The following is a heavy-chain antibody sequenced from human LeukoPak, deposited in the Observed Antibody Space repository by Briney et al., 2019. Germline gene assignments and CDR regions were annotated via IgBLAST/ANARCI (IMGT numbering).Heavy chain of an antibody. CDR2: ISAYNGNT. J-gene: IGHJ5*02. D-gene: IGHD3-10*01. CDR1: GGTFSSYA. Sequence: GASVKVSCKASGGTFSSYAISWVRQAPGQGLEWMGWISAYNGNTNYAQKLQGRVTMTTDTSTSTAYMELRSLRSDDTAVYYCARSLSGSYWRMGWFDPWGQGTLVTVSS. CDR3: ARSLSGSYWRMGWFDP. V-gene: IGHV1-18*01.